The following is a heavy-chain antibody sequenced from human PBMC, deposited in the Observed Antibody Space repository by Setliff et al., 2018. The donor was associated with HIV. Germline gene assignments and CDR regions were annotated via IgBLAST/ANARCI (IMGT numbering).Heavy chain of an antibody. J-gene: IGHJ4*02. V-gene: IGHV4-59*11. CDR3: ASLTDYGGDSGSH. Sequence: SETLSLTCTVSGGSIRSHYWSWIRQAPGKGLEWIGNIYYSGSTNYNPSLKSRVTISVDTSKNQFYLKLTSVTAADTAVYYCASLTDYGGDSGSHWGQGTLVTVSS. CDR2: IYYSGST. D-gene: IGHD4-17*01. CDR1: GGSIRSHY.